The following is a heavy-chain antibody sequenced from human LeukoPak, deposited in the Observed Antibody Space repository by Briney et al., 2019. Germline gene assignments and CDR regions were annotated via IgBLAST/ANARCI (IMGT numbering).Heavy chain of an antibody. V-gene: IGHV1-18*01. J-gene: IGHJ4*02. CDR3: ARAEGADTGFDY. D-gene: IGHD1-1*01. Sequence: ASVKVSCEASGYTFTSYGISWVRQAPGQGLEWMGWISAYNGNTNYAQKLQGRVTMTTDTSTSTAYVELRSLRSDDTAVYYCARAEGADTGFDYWGQGTLVTVSS. CDR1: GYTFTSYG. CDR2: ISAYNGNT.